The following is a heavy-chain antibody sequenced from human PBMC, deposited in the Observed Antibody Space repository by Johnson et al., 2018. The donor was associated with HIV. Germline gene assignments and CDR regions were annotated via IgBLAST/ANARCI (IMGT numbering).Heavy chain of an antibody. J-gene: IGHJ3*02. CDR1: GFTFSSYA. D-gene: IGHD3-16*02. Sequence: QVQLVESGGGVVQPGRSLRLSCRGSGFTFSSYAMHWVRQAPGKGLEWVAVISYDGSNKYYADSVKGRFTISRDNSKNTLYLQMNSLRAEDTAVYYCARTEMITFGGVIVLGGAFDIWGQGTMVTVSS. CDR3: ARTEMITFGGVIVLGGAFDI. CDR2: ISYDGSNK. V-gene: IGHV3-30-3*01.